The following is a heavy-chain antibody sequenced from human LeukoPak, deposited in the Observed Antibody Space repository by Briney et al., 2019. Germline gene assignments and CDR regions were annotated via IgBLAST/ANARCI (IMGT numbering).Heavy chain of an antibody. J-gene: IGHJ4*02. D-gene: IGHD4/OR15-4a*01. CDR1: GYTFTGYY. V-gene: IGHV1-2*02. CDR3: ARSDGQTKYDYGERGIDY. Sequence: GASVKVSCKASGYTFTGYYIHWVRQAPGQGLEWMGCINPDTGGPSSAQKFQGRVTMTRDTSMRTAYMELSSLRSDDTAVYFCARSDGQTKYDYGERGIDYWGQGTLVTVSS. CDR2: INPDTGGP.